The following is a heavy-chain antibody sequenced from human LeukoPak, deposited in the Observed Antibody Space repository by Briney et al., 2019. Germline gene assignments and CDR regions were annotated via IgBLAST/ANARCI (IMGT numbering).Heavy chain of an antibody. J-gene: IGHJ4*02. D-gene: IGHD1-20*01. CDR1: GASISSGSYY. V-gene: IGHV4-39*07. CDR2: IYYSGST. CDR3: ARYHWDDGFDY. Sequence: SETLPLTCTVSGASISSGSYYWGWLRQPPGRGLELIGNIYYSGSTYYNPSLKSRVTISVDTSKNHFSLKLNSVTAADTAVYYCARYHWDDGFDYWGQGTLVTVSS.